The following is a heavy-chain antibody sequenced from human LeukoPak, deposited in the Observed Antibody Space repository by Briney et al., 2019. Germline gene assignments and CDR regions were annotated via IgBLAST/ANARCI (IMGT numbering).Heavy chain of an antibody. J-gene: IGHJ4*02. CDR2: IYTGGNT. CDR3: ARGDDSGYYDYFDY. Sequence: GGSLRLSCAASGFTVDSNYLSWVRQAPGKGLEWVSTIYTGGNTYYAASVKGRFTICRDFSKNTVFLHMNRLRAEDTAMYYCARGDDSGYYDYFDYWGQGALVTV. V-gene: IGHV3-53*01. D-gene: IGHD3-22*01. CDR1: GFTVDSNY.